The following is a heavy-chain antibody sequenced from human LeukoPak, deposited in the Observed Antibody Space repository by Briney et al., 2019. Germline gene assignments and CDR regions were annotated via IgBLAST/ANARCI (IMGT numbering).Heavy chain of an antibody. Sequence: SETLSLTCTVSGDSISSYYWSRIRQPAGKGLEWIGRIYTSGSTNYNPSLKSRVTMSVDTFKNQFSLKLSSVTAADTAVYYCARDQAAGMKYWGQGTLVTVSS. J-gene: IGHJ4*02. CDR1: GDSISSYY. CDR3: ARDQAAGMKY. CDR2: IYTSGST. D-gene: IGHD6-13*01. V-gene: IGHV4-4*07.